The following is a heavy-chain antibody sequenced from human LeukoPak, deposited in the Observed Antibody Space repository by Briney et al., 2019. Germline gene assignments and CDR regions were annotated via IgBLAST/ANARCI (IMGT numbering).Heavy chain of an antibody. CDR3: AKGPHDYGDFYDY. D-gene: IGHD4-17*01. CDR2: ISGSGGST. V-gene: IGHV3-23*01. J-gene: IGHJ4*02. Sequence: PGGSLRLSCAASGFTFSSYAMSWARQAPGKGLEWVSAISGSGGSTYYADSVKGRFTISRDNSKNTLYLQMNSLRAEDTAVYYCAKGPHDYGDFYDYWGQGTLVTVSS. CDR1: GFTFSSYA.